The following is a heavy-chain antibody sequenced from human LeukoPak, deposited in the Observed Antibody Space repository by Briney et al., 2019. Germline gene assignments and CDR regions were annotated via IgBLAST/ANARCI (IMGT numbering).Heavy chain of an antibody. CDR2: FDPEDGET. CDR3: ATGGVQPTALFDY. J-gene: IGHJ4*02. Sequence: ASVKVSCKASGYTFTNHYMHWVRQAPGKGLEWMGGFDPEDGETIYAQKFQGRVTMTEDTSTDTAYMELSSLRSEDTAVYYCATGGVQPTALFDYWGQGTLVTVSS. D-gene: IGHD2-8*01. CDR1: GYTFTNHY. V-gene: IGHV1-24*01.